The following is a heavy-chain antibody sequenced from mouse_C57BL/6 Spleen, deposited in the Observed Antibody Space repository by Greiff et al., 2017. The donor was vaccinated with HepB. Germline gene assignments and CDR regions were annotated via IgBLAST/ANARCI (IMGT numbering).Heavy chain of an antibody. Sequence: QVQLKQSGAELMKPGASVKLSCKATAYTFTGYWIEWVKQRPGHGLEWIGEILPGSGSTNYKEKFKGKATFTAVTSSNPDYMQLSRLTTEDSAVYDSSRDSNYRDAMEYWGQGTTVTVSS. D-gene: IGHD2-5*01. V-gene: IGHV1-9*01. CDR3: SRDSNYRDAMEY. CDR2: ILPGSGST. J-gene: IGHJ4*01. CDR1: AYTFTGYW.